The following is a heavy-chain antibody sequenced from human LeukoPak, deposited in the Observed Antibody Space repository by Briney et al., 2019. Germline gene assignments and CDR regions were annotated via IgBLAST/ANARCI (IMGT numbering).Heavy chain of an antibody. CDR1: GYTFSSYD. V-gene: IGHV1-8*01. D-gene: IGHD1-26*01. CDR3: ARSIVGVRKRNDY. Sequence: ASVKVSCKASGYTFSSYDIIWVRQASGQGLEWMGWMNPNSGHAGYAQKFQGRVTMTRSTSISTAYMELTSLTSEDSAVYYCARSIVGVRKRNDYWGQRTLVTVS. CDR2: MNPNSGHA. J-gene: IGHJ4*02.